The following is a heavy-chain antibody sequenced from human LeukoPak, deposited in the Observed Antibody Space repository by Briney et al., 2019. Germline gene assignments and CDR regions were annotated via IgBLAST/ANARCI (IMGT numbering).Heavy chain of an antibody. D-gene: IGHD3-22*01. V-gene: IGHV3-30*02. CDR3: AKDTSLYYYDSSGYLVDY. CDR2: IRYDGSNK. J-gene: IGHJ4*02. Sequence: SGGSLRLSCAASGFTFSSYGMHWVRQAPGKGLEWVAFIRYDGSNKYYADSVKGRFTISRDNSKNTLYLQMNSLRAEDTAVYYCAKDTSLYYYDSSGYLVDYWGQGILVTVSS. CDR1: GFTFSSYG.